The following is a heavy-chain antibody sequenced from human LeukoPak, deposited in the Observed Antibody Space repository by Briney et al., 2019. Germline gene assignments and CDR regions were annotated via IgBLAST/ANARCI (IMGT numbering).Heavy chain of an antibody. Sequence: PGGSLRLSCAASGFTFSSYGMHWVRQAPGKGLEWVAFIRYDGSNKYYADSVKGRFTISRDNSKNTLYLQMNSLRAEDTAVYYCATIHSPYSGSYIYFDYWGQGTLVTVSS. CDR3: ATIHSPYSGSYIYFDY. CDR2: IRYDGSNK. J-gene: IGHJ4*02. CDR1: GFTFSSYG. D-gene: IGHD1-26*01. V-gene: IGHV3-30*02.